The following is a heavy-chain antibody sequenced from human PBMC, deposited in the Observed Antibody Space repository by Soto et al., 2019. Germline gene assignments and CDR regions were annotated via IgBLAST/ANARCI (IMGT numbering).Heavy chain of an antibody. D-gene: IGHD6-13*01. CDR1: GFTFSSYG. Sequence: GGSLRLSCAASGFTFSSYGMHWVRQAPGKGLEWVAVIWYDGSNKYYADSVKGRFTISRDNSKNTLYLQMNSLRAEDTAVYYCAREGGVFGQLEFAIGYWGQGTLVTVSS. V-gene: IGHV3-33*01. CDR2: IWYDGSNK. CDR3: AREGGVFGQLEFAIGY. J-gene: IGHJ4*02.